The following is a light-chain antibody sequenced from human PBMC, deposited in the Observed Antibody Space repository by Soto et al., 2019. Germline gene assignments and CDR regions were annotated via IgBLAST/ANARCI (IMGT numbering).Light chain of an antibody. CDR1: QTVSNY. Sequence: EIVLTQSPAIRSLSPWDTATLSCRASQTVSNYLTWYQQKPAHAPRLLIYDTSKRAAGIPARFSGSGSGTDFTLTISSLEPEDFAVYYCQQRSSWPLFGGGTKVDIK. CDR3: QQRSSWPL. J-gene: IGKJ4*01. CDR2: DTS. V-gene: IGKV3-11*01.